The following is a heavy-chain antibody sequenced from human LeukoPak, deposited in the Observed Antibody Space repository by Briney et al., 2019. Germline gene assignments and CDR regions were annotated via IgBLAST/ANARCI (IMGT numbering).Heavy chain of an antibody. Sequence: ASVKVSCKASGGTFSSYAISWVRQAPGQGLEWVGGIIPIFGTANYAQKFQGRVTITADESTSTAYMELSSLKSEDTAVYYCARAGTGYSSSWYPAFDYYGMDVWGQGTTVTVSS. CDR3: ARAGTGYSSSWYPAFDYYGMDV. CDR1: GGTFSSYA. V-gene: IGHV1-69*01. D-gene: IGHD6-13*01. CDR2: IIPIFGTA. J-gene: IGHJ6*02.